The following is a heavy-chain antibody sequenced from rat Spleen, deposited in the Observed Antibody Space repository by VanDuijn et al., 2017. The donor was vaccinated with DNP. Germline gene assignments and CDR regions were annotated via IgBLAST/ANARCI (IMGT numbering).Heavy chain of an antibody. D-gene: IGHD2-6*01. V-gene: IGHV2-47*01. J-gene: IGHJ2*01. Sequence: QVQLKESGPGLVQPSQTLSLTCTVSGLSFDSNSISWIRQPPGKGLEWMGVIWSDGGTDYNSAVKSRLSISRDTSKSQVFLKMNSLHTEDTAMYFCARVGIPITAVPYYFDYWGQGVMVTVSS. CDR3: ARVGIPITAVPYYFDY. CDR1: GLSFDSNS. CDR2: IWSDGGT.